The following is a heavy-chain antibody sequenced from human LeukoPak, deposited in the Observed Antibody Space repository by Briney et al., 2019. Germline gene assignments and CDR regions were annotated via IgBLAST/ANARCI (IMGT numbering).Heavy chain of an antibody. J-gene: IGHJ4*02. CDR3: ARDQEGFDY. V-gene: IGHV1-8*01. Sequence: ASVKVSCKASGYTFTSYDINWVRQATGQGLEWMGWMNPNSGNTGYAQKFQGRVTVTRDTSTSTVHMELSGLRSEDTAVYYCARDQEGFDYWGQGILVTVSS. CDR1: GYTFTSYD. CDR2: MNPNSGNT.